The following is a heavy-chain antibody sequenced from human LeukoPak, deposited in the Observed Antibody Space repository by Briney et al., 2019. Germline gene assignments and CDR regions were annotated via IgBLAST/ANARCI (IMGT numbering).Heavy chain of an antibody. CDR1: GFTFSTYG. CDR2: IIHDGSNK. Sequence: GGSLRLSCAASGFTFSTYGMHWVRQAPGKGLEWVAVIIHDGSNKYYADSVKGRFTISRDNSKNTLYLQMNSLRAEDTAVYYCAKEFNAYSSGWYYDYWGQGTLVTVSS. D-gene: IGHD6-19*01. V-gene: IGHV3-30*18. J-gene: IGHJ4*02. CDR3: AKEFNAYSSGWYYDY.